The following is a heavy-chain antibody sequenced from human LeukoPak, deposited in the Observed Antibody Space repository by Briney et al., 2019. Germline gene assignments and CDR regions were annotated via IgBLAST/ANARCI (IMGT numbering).Heavy chain of an antibody. CDR3: AKDLIYSSTLLVFFDY. V-gene: IGHV3-23*01. CDR2: FSGSGGST. D-gene: IGHD6-13*01. J-gene: IGHJ4*02. CDR1: GFTFSSYA. Sequence: GGSLRLSCAASGFTFSSYAMSWVRQAPGKGLECISGFSGSGGSTYYADSVKGRFTISRDNSKNTLYLQMNSLRAEHTAVYYCAKDLIYSSTLLVFFDYWGQGTLVTVSS.